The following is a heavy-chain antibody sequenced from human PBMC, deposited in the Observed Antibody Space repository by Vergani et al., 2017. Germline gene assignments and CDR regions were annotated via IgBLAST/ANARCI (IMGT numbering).Heavy chain of an antibody. CDR3: ARDLLPGTLLLLAY. Sequence: EVQLVESGGGLVQPGGSLRLSCAASGFTCSMYSMTWVRQAPGKGLEWISYISGSGHTKYYADSVKGRFAISRDNAKNSLYLQMNNLRVEDTAVYYCARDLLPGTLLLLAYWGQGTLISVSS. CDR1: GFTCSMYS. V-gene: IGHV3-48*03. CDR2: ISGSGHTK. J-gene: IGHJ4*02. D-gene: IGHD1-7*01.